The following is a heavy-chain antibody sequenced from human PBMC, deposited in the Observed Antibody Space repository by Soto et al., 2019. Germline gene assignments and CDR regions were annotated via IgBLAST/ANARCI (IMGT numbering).Heavy chain of an antibody. Sequence: QVQLVESGGGVVQPGRSLRLSCAASGFTFSSYGMHWVRQAPGKGLEWVAVISYDGSNKYYADSVKGRFTISRDNSKNTLYLQMNSLRAEDTAVYYCAKDYLIEGDYYYYYMDVWGKGTTVTVSS. D-gene: IGHD3-16*02. CDR2: ISYDGSNK. V-gene: IGHV3-30*18. J-gene: IGHJ6*03. CDR1: GFTFSSYG. CDR3: AKDYLIEGDYYYYYMDV.